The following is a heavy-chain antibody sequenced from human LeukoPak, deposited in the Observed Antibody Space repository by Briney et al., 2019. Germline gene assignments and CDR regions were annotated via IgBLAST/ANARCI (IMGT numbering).Heavy chain of an antibody. V-gene: IGHV3-9*01. CDR1: GFTFDDYA. CDR3: AKDIGDRRRGIDY. Sequence: GGSLRLSCAASGFTFDDYAMHWVRLAPGKGLEWVSGISWNSGSIGYADSVKGRFTISRDNAKNSLYLQMNSLRAEDTALYYCAKDIGDRRRGIDYWGQGTLVTVSS. CDR2: ISWNSGSI. D-gene: IGHD3-10*01. J-gene: IGHJ4*02.